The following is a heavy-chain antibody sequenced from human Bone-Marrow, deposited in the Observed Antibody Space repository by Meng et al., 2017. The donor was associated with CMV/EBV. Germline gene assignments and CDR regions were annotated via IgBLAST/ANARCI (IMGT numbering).Heavy chain of an antibody. CDR3: ARDIAAAGPRPRRHYYSGMDV. D-gene: IGHD6-13*01. J-gene: IGHJ6*02. CDR1: GYTFTGYY. CDR2: INPNSGGT. V-gene: IGHV1-2*02. Sequence: ASVKVSCKASGYTFTGYYMHWVRQAPGQGLEWMGWINPNSGGTNYAQKFQGRVTMTRDTSISTAYMELNRLRSDDTAVYYCARDIAAAGPRPRRHYYSGMDVWAQGTTVTVSS.